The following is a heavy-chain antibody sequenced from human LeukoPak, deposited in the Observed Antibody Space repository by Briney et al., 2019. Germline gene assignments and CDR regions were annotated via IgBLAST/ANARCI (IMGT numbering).Heavy chain of an antibody. CDR2: IYYSGGT. Sequence: SETLSLTCTVSGGSISSSSYSWGWIRQPPGKGLEWIGSIYYSGGTYYNPSLKSRVTISVDTSKNQFSLKLSSVTAADTAVYYCARLDYTFDYWGQGTLVTVSS. CDR1: GGSISSSSYS. J-gene: IGHJ4*02. V-gene: IGHV4-39*01. D-gene: IGHD3/OR15-3a*01. CDR3: ARLDYTFDY.